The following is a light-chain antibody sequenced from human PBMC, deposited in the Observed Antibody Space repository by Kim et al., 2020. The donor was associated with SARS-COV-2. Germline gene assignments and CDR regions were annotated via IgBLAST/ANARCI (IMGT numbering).Light chain of an antibody. J-gene: IGLJ1*01. CDR3: QAWDSSTRYV. V-gene: IGLV3-1*01. Sequence: SYELTQPPSVSVSPGQTASITCSGDKLGDKYACWYQQKPGQSPVLVIYQDSKRHSGIPERFSGSNSGNTATLTISGTQAMDEADYYCQAWDSSTRYVFGTGTKVTVL. CDR2: QDS. CDR1: KLGDKY.